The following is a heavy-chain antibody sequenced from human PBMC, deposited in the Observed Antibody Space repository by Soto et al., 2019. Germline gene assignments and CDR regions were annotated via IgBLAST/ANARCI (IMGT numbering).Heavy chain of an antibody. D-gene: IGHD2-21*02. J-gene: IGHJ4*02. V-gene: IGHV3-11*01. Sequence: PGGSLRLSCAASGFTFSDYYMSWIRQAPGKGLEWVSYISSSGSTIYYADSVKGRFTISRDNAKNSLYLQMNSLRAEDTAVYYWARALAYCGGDCYSGYFDYWGQGTLVTVSS. CDR2: ISSSGSTI. CDR1: GFTFSDYY. CDR3: ARALAYCGGDCYSGYFDY.